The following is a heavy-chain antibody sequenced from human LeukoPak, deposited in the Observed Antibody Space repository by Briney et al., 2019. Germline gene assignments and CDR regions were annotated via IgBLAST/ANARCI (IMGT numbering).Heavy chain of an antibody. CDR2: IIPAFNTP. CDR1: GGTFSTYV. Sequence: GASVKVSCKASGGTFSTYVINWVRQAPGQGLEWMGGIIPAFNTPSYALKFQGRVTITADDSTRTAYMELNSLSSEDTAVYFCAKRQGSYWYFDLWGRGTLVTVSS. CDR3: AKRQGSYWYFDL. J-gene: IGHJ2*01. V-gene: IGHV1-69*13.